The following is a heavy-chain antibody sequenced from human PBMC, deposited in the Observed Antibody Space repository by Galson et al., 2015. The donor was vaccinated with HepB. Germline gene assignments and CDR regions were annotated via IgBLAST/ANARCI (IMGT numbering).Heavy chain of an antibody. Sequence: SLRLSCAASGFTFSSYAMHWVRQAPGKGLEWVAVISYDGSNKHYADSVKGRFTISRDNSKNTLYLQMNSLRAEDTAVYYCAKSAPSGSYYSGRLDYWGQGTLVTVSS. CDR3: AKSAPSGSYYSGRLDY. CDR1: GFTFSSYA. D-gene: IGHD1-26*01. V-gene: IGHV3-30*04. J-gene: IGHJ4*02. CDR2: ISYDGSNK.